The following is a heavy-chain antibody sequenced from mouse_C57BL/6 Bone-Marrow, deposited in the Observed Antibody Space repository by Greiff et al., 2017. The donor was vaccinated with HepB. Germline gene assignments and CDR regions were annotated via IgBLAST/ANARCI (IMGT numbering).Heavy chain of an antibody. D-gene: IGHD2-5*01. CDR3: ARERAYYSNRDAMDY. J-gene: IGHJ4*01. CDR2: IYPGSGNT. Sequence: QVQLQESGAELARPGASVKLSCKASGYTFTSYGISWVKQRPGQGLEWIGEIYPGSGNTNYNEKFKGKATLTADKSSSTAYMELRSLTSEDSAVYFCARERAYYSNRDAMDYWGQGTPVTVSS. V-gene: IGHV1-81*01. CDR1: GYTFTSYG.